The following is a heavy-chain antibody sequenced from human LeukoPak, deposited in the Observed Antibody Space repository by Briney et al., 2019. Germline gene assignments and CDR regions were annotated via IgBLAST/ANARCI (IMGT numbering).Heavy chain of an antibody. J-gene: IGHJ3*02. CDR3: AREYYDILTGYYDAFDI. Sequence: KPGGSLRLSCAASGFTVSSNYMSWVRQAPGKGLEWVSVIYSGGSTYYADSVKGRFTISRDNSKNTLYLQMNSLRAEDTAVYYCAREYYDILTGYYDAFDIWGQGTMVTVSS. D-gene: IGHD3-9*01. CDR1: GFTVSSNY. CDR2: IYSGGST. V-gene: IGHV3-53*01.